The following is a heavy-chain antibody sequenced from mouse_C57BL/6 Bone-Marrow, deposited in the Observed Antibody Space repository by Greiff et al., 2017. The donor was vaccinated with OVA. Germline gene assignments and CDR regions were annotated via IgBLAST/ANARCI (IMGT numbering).Heavy chain of an antibody. CDR1: GYTFTSYW. Sequence: VKLMESGAELAKPGASVKLSCKASGYTFTSYWMHRVKQRPGQGLEWIGYINPSSGYTKYNQKFKDKATLTADKSSSTAYMQLSSLTYEDSAVYYCAGHYYGSSAWFAYWGQGTLVTVSA. V-gene: IGHV1-7*01. J-gene: IGHJ3*01. D-gene: IGHD1-1*01. CDR3: AGHYYGSSAWFAY. CDR2: INPSSGYT.